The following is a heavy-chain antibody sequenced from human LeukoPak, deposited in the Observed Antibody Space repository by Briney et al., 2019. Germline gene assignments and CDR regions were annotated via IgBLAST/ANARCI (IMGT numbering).Heavy chain of an antibody. Sequence: GGSLRLSCAASGFTFSSYSLNWVRQAPGKGLEWDSSISGSSSYIYYADSVKGRFTTSRDNAKNSMYLQMNRLRAEDTAVYYCVRDLGYDSSGSYWHFDLWGRGTLVTVSS. CDR3: VRDLGYDSSGSYWHFDL. J-gene: IGHJ2*01. CDR2: ISGSSSYI. CDR1: GFTFSSYS. D-gene: IGHD3-22*01. V-gene: IGHV3-21*01.